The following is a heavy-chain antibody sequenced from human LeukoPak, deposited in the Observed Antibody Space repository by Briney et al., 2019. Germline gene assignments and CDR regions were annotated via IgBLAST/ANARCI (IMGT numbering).Heavy chain of an antibody. CDR2: TKQDGSEK. J-gene: IGHJ4*02. D-gene: IGHD3-3*01. Sequence: GGSLRLSCAASGFTFSSYWMSWVRQAPGKGLEWVANTKQDGSEKYYVDSVKGRFSISRDNAKNSLYLQMNSLRAEDTAVYYCARGVPVLRFLEWTYQGEDYWGQGTLVTVSS. CDR1: GFTFSSYW. V-gene: IGHV3-7*01. CDR3: ARGVPVLRFLEWTYQGEDY.